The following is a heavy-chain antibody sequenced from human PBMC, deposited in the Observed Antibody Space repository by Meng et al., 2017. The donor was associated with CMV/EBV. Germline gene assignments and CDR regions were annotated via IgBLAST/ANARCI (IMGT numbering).Heavy chain of an antibody. CDR3: AREDIVVVPAASYYGMDV. CDR2: ISSSSSTI. Sequence: GESLKISCAASGFTFSGYSMNWVRQAPGKGLEWVSYISSSSSTIYYADSVKGRFTISRDNAKNSLYLQMNSLRAEDTAVYYCAREDIVVVPAASYYGMDVWGQGTTVTVSS. J-gene: IGHJ6*02. D-gene: IGHD2-2*01. CDR1: GFTFSGYS. V-gene: IGHV3-48*04.